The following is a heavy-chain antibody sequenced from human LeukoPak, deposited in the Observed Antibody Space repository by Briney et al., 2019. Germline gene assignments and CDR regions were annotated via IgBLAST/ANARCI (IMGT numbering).Heavy chain of an antibody. J-gene: IGHJ6*03. D-gene: IGHD3-10*01. CDR1: GFTFSSYC. V-gene: IGHV3-30*18. CDR2: ISHDGSNK. CDR3: AKDGILWFVEPETYYSMDV. Sequence: GGSLRLSCAASGFTFSSYCMRWVRQAPGKGLEWVAVISHDGSNKYYADSVKGRFTSSRDNCKNTLYLQMNSLRGEDTAGDYGAKDGILWFVEPETYYSMDVWGQGTTLTVPS.